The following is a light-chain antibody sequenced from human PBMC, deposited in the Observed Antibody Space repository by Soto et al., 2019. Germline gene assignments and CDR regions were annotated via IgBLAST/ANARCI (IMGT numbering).Light chain of an antibody. CDR1: QSISTS. Sequence: DIQLTQTPSSLSASVGDRVTLTCRASQSISTSLNWYQQKPGKAPNLLIFTSSNLESGVPSRFSGSGSGTDFTLTISSLQPEDFVTYFCQQGYSRPRTFGQGTKVEIK. CDR2: TSS. CDR3: QQGYSRPRT. J-gene: IGKJ1*01. V-gene: IGKV1-39*01.